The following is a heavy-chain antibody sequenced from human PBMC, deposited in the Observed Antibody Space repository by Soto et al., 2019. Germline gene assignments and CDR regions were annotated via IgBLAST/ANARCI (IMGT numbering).Heavy chain of an antibody. CDR2: IRGDGNDA. CDR1: GFTFSNSW. D-gene: IGHD3-10*01. CDR3: ASYLGLGSGSSGN. V-gene: IGHV3-74*01. Sequence: EVQLVESGGGLVQPGGSLRLSCAASGFTFSNSWMHWVRQVPGKGLVWVSRIRGDGNDANYADSVKGRFTISRDNAKNTRDLQMNSLIAEDTSVYYCASYLGLGSGSSGNWCQGTLVTVCS. J-gene: IGHJ4*02.